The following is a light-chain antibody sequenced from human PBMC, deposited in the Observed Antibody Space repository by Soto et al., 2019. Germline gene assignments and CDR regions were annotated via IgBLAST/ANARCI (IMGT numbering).Light chain of an antibody. CDR2: GAS. Sequence: EIVMTQSPATLSVSPGERATLSCRANQSVSNNLAWYQQKPGQAPRLLIYGASTRATGLPARFSGSGSGTEFTLTISSLQSEDVAIYYCQQYNLWPPFTFGPGTKVDIK. CDR1: QSVSNN. CDR3: QQYNLWPPFT. V-gene: IGKV3-15*01. J-gene: IGKJ3*01.